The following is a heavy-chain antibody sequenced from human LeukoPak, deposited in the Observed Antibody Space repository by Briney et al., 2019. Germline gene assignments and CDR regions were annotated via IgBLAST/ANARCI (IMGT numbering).Heavy chain of an antibody. CDR3: AKSFRRYCSGGSCAPGYFDL. V-gene: IGHV3-30*02. J-gene: IGHJ2*01. CDR2: IRYDGSNK. Sequence: GGSLRLSCAASGFTFSSYGMHWVRQAPGKGLEWVAFIRYDGSNKNYADSVKGRFTISRDNSKNTLYLQMNSLRAEDTAVYYCAKSFRRYCSGGSCAPGYFDLWGRGTLVTVSS. CDR1: GFTFSSYG. D-gene: IGHD2-15*01.